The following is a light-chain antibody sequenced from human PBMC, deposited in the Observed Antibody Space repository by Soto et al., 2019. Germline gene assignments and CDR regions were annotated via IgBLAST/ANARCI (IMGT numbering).Light chain of an antibody. CDR3: QQYGSSGT. V-gene: IGKV3-20*01. CDR1: QIVRSRY. Sequence: EIVLTQSPGTLSLSPGERATVSCRASQIVRSRYLAWYQQKPGQAPRVLIYGASSRASGIPDRFSGSGSGTDFTLTISRLEPEDFAVYYCQQYGSSGTFGQGTKVDIK. CDR2: GAS. J-gene: IGKJ1*01.